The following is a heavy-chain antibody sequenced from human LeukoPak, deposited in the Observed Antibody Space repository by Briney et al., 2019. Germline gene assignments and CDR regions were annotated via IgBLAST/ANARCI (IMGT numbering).Heavy chain of an antibody. Sequence: SQTLSLTCSVSGGSISSGTYYWNWIRQPAGKGLEWIGRIYNSGSTNYNPSLKSRVTISVDTSKNQFSPKLSSVTAADTALYYCARDMEKSSAYQHWGQGTLLTVSS. J-gene: IGHJ4*02. V-gene: IGHV4-61*02. CDR3: ARDMEKSSAYQH. D-gene: IGHD3-22*01. CDR1: GGSISSGTYY. CDR2: IYNSGST.